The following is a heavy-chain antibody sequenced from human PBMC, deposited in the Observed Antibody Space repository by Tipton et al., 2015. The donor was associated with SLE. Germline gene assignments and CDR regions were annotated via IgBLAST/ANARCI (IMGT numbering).Heavy chain of an antibody. CDR3: AREWWELDYYYYYGMDV. J-gene: IGHJ6*02. CDR2: IYTSGST. D-gene: IGHD1-26*01. Sequence: TLSLTCTVSGGSISSGSYYRSWIRQPAGKGLEWIGHIYTSGSTNYNPSLQSRVTISVDTSKNQFSLKLSSVTAADTAVYYCAREWWELDYYYYYGMDVWGQGTTVTVSS. V-gene: IGHV4-61*09. CDR1: GGSISSGSYY.